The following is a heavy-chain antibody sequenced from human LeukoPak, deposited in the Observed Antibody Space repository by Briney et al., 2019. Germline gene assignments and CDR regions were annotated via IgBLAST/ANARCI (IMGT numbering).Heavy chain of an antibody. CDR2: MNPNSGNT. V-gene: IGHV1-8*01. J-gene: IGHJ3*02. Sequence: GASVKVSCKASGYTFTSYDINWVRQATGQGLEWMGWMNPNSGNTGYTQKFQGRVTMTRNTSISTAYMELSSLRSEDTAVYYCAGAYYYDSSGDAFDIWGQGTMVTVSS. D-gene: IGHD3-22*01. CDR3: AGAYYYDSSGDAFDI. CDR1: GYTFTSYD.